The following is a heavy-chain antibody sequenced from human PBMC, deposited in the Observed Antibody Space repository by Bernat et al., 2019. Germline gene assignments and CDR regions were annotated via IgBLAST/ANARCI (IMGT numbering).Heavy chain of an antibody. D-gene: IGHD6-13*01. J-gene: IGHJ6*02. Sequence: EVQLVESGGGLVQPGGSLRLSCAASGFTFSSYAMHWVRQAPGKGLEYVSAISSNGGSTYYANSVKGRFTISRDNSKNTLYLQMGSLRAEDMAVYYCARALYPSSSSSWYEGYYYYGMDVWGQGTTVTVSS. CDR3: ARALYPSSSSSWYEGYYYYGMDV. CDR1: GFTFSSYA. V-gene: IGHV3-64*01. CDR2: ISSNGGST.